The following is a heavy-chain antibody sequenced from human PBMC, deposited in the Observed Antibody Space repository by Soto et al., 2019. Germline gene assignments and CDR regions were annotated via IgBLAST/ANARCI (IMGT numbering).Heavy chain of an antibody. V-gene: IGHV3-30-3*01. CDR1: GFTFSSYA. J-gene: IGHJ4*02. D-gene: IGHD3-16*02. Sequence: GGSLRLSCAASGFTFSSYAMHWVRQAPGKGLEWVAVISYDGSNKYYADSVKGRFTISRDNSKNTLYLQMNSLRAEDTAVYYCARVSSFGGVIGTSLDYWGQGTLVTV. CDR3: ARVSSFGGVIGTSLDY. CDR2: ISYDGSNK.